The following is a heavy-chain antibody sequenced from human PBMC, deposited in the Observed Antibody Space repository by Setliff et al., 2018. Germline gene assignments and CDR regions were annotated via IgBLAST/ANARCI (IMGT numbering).Heavy chain of an antibody. Sequence: ASVKVSCKASGFTFKTYSFSWIRQAPGQGLEWVGWISGYNGNTIYAQNFQGRVTMTTDASTNTAYMELRSLGSDDTAVYYCARDLDYQYYYETSGRDAFDIWGLGTMVTVS. CDR3: ARDLDYQYYYETSGRDAFDI. CDR2: ISGYNGNT. CDR1: GFTFKTYS. V-gene: IGHV1-18*01. J-gene: IGHJ3*02. D-gene: IGHD3-22*01.